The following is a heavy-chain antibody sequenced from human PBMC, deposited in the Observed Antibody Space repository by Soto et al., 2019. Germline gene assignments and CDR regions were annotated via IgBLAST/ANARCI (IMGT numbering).Heavy chain of an antibody. J-gene: IGHJ2*01. D-gene: IGHD1-26*01. CDR1: GYTFTSYA. V-gene: IGHV1-3*01. CDR3: ARGGSLYWYFDL. CDR2: INAGNGNT. Sequence: QVQLVQSGAEVKKPGASVKVSCKASGYTFTSYAMHWVRQAPGQRLEWMGWINAGNGNTKYSQKFQGRVTITSDTYASTAYMELSSLRSEDTAVYYCARGGSLYWYFDLWGRGTLVTVSS.